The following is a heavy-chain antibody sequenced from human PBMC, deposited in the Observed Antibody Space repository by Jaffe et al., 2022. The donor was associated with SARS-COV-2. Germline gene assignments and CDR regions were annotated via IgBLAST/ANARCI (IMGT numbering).Heavy chain of an antibody. D-gene: IGHD6-19*01. Sequence: QVQLVQSGAEVKKPGASVKVSCKASGYTFTSYAMHWVRQAPGQRLEWMGWINAGNGNTKYSQKFQGRVTITRDTSASTAYMELSSLRSEDTAVYYCARDRAVAAPGSPPGGWEPWGQGTLVTVSS. CDR3: ARDRAVAAPGSPPGGWEP. V-gene: IGHV1-3*01. CDR1: GYTFTSYA. J-gene: IGHJ5*02. CDR2: INAGNGNT.